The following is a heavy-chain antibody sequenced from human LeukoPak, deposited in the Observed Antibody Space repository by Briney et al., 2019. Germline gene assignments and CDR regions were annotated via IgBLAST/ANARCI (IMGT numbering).Heavy chain of an antibody. D-gene: IGHD2-2*01. J-gene: IGHJ4*02. V-gene: IGHV4-59*01. CDR3: ARGVSYCSTTSCFFPR. Sequence: PSETLSLTCTVSGGSISSYYWSWIRQPPGKGLEWIGYIYYSGSTNYNPSLKSRVTISVDTSKNQFSLKLSSETAADTAVYYCARGVSYCSTTSCFFPRWGQGTLVTVSS. CDR2: IYYSGST. CDR1: GGSISSYY.